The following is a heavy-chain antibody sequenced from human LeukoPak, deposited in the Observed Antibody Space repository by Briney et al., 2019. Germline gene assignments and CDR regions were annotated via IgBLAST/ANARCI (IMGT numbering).Heavy chain of an antibody. D-gene: IGHD1-1*01. J-gene: IGHJ3*02. CDR3: ASPRVRSAFDI. CDR2: IYSGGST. V-gene: IGHV3-53*01. CDR1: GFTVSSNY. Sequence: PGGSLRLSCAASGFTVSSNYMSWVRQAPGKGLEWVSVIYSGGSTYYADSVKGRFTISRDNSKNTLYLQMNSLRAEDTAVYYCASPRVRSAFDIWGQGTMVTASS.